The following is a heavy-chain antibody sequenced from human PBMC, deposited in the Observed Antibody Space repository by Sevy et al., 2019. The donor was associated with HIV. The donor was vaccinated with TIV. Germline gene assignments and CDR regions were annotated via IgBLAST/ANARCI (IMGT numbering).Heavy chain of an antibody. CDR2: ISSDGSST. CDR3: AIHRGGVFDY. CDR1: GFTFSSYW. J-gene: IGHJ4*02. D-gene: IGHD3-16*01. Sequence: GGSLRLSCAASGFTFSSYWMHWVRQAPGKGLVWVSRISSDGSSTNYADSVKGRFTISRDNAKNTLYLQMNSLRAEDTAVYYCAIHRGGVFDYWGQGTLVTVSS. V-gene: IGHV3-74*01.